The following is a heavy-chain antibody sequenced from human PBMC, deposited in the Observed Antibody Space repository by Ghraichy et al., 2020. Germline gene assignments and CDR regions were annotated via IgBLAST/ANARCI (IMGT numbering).Heavy chain of an antibody. CDR3: ARRSFEDYSYLDV. CDR1: GGSISSYY. V-gene: IGHV4-59*08. CDR2: IFYSGST. Sequence: ESLNISCTVSGGSISSYYWSWIRQPPGKGLEWIGYIFYSGSTNYNPSLKSRVTMSVDTSKNRFSLKLSSVTAADTAVYYCARRSFEDYSYLDVWGQGTTVTVSS. D-gene: IGHD3-9*01. J-gene: IGHJ6*03.